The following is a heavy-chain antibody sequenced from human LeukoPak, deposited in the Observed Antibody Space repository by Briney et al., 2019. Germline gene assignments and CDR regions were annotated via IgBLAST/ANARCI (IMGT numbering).Heavy chain of an antibody. D-gene: IGHD3-22*01. CDR1: GGSISSSSYY. Sequence: PSEALSLTCTVSGGSISSSSYYWGWIRQPPGKGLEWIGSIYYSGSTYYNPSLKSRVTISVDTSKNQFFLKLSSVTAADTAVYYCVGGVGYYYDSSGYYPFDYWGQGTLVTVSS. V-gene: IGHV4-39*01. CDR2: IYYSGST. J-gene: IGHJ4*02. CDR3: VGGVGYYYDSSGYYPFDY.